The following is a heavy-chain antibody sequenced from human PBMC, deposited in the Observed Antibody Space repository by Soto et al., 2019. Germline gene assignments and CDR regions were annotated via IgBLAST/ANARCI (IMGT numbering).Heavy chain of an antibody. D-gene: IGHD3-22*01. CDR1: GFTFSSYA. Sequence: QVQLVESGGGVVQPGRSLRLSCAASGFTFSSYAMHWVRQAPGKGLEWVAVISYDGSNKYYADSVKGRFTISRDNSKNTLYLQMNSLRAEDTAVYYCARSDLSYDSSLPANWGQGTLVTVSS. J-gene: IGHJ4*02. CDR2: ISYDGSNK. V-gene: IGHV3-30-3*01. CDR3: ARSDLSYDSSLPAN.